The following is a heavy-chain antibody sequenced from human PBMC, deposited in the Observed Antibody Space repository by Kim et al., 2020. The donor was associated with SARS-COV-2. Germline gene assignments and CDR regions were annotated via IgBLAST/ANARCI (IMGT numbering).Heavy chain of an antibody. D-gene: IGHD3-16*01. CDR1: GYTFTSYY. CDR2: INPSGGST. V-gene: IGHV1-46*01. Sequence: ASVKVSCKASGYTFTSYYMHWVRQAPGQGLEWMGIINPSGGSTSYAQKFQGRVTMTRDTSTSTVYMELSSLRSEDTAVYYCASLAPPESKEGGGYGMDVWGQGTTVTVSS. CDR3: ASLAPPESKEGGGYGMDV. J-gene: IGHJ6*02.